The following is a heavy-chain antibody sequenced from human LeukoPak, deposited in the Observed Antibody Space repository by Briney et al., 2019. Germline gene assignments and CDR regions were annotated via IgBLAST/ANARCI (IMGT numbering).Heavy chain of an antibody. CDR2: IFPDDSDT. J-gene: IGHJ4*02. D-gene: IGHD5-12*01. Sequence: GESLRISCKVSGYNFTNYWIAWVRQMPRKGLEWMGIIFPDDSDTRYSPSFQGQVTISADKSITTAYLQWSSLKASDTAMYYCARTKDIVTTPKRVGFDYWGQGTLVTVSS. V-gene: IGHV5-51*01. CDR1: GYNFTNYW. CDR3: ARTKDIVTTPKRVGFDY.